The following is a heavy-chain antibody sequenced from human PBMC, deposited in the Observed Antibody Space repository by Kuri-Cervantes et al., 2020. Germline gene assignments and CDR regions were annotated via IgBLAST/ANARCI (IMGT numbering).Heavy chain of an antibody. Sequence: GESLKISCAASGFTLSSYDLSWVRQAPGKGLEWVAVISYDGSNKYYADSVKGRFTISRDNSKNTLYLQMNSLRAEDTAVYYCAREKGNYCSSTSCYARVGYYYGMDVWGQGTTVTVSS. J-gene: IGHJ6*02. D-gene: IGHD2-2*01. CDR2: ISYDGSNK. V-gene: IGHV3-30-3*01. CDR3: AREKGNYCSSTSCYARVGYYYGMDV. CDR1: GFTLSSYD.